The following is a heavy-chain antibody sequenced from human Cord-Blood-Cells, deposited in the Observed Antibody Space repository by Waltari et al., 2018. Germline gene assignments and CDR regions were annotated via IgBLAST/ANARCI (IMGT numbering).Heavy chain of an antibody. V-gene: IGHV1-2*04. CDR2: IKPNSGGT. J-gene: IGHJ3*02. Sequence: QVQLVQSGAEVKKPGASVKVSCKASGYTFTGYYMHWVRQAPGQGLEWKGWIKPNSGGTKYAQKFQGWVTMTRDTSISTAYMELSRLRSDDTAVYYCARGDPVTDAFDIWGQGTMVTVSS. CDR3: ARGDPVTDAFDI. D-gene: IGHD4-17*01. CDR1: GYTFTGYY.